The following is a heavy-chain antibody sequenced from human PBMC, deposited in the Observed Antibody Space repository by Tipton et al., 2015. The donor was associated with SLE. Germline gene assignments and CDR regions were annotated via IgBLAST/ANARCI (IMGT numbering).Heavy chain of an antibody. Sequence: TLSLTCTVSGGSISSHYWSWIRQPPGKGLEWIGYIYYSGSTNHNPSLKSRVTISVDTSKNQFSLKLSSVTAADTAVYYCARAKRIWFGESPNYFDYWGQGTLVTVSS. CDR1: GGSISSHY. CDR3: ARAKRIWFGESPNYFDY. D-gene: IGHD3-10*01. CDR2: IYYSGST. V-gene: IGHV4-59*11. J-gene: IGHJ4*02.